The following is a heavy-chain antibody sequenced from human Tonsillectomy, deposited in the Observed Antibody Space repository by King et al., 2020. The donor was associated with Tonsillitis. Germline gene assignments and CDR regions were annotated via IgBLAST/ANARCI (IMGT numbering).Heavy chain of an antibody. CDR3: AKGFGYYYPSKGYFDS. V-gene: IGHV3-23*04. J-gene: IGHJ4*02. CDR1: GFTFGSYA. CDR2: ISDSAGGA. D-gene: IGHD3-22*01. Sequence: VQLVESGGGLVQPGGSLRLSCAASGFTFGSYAMSWVRLAPGKGLEWVSAISDSAGGAYYTDSVKGRFTISRDNSKNTLYLQMNSLRPEDTAVYYCAKGFGYYYPSKGYFDSWGQGTLVTVSS.